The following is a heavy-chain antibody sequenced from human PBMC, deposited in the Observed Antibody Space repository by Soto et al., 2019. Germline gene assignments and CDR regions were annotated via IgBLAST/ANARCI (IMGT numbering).Heavy chain of an antibody. CDR3: ARPYSSSSSSYYYGMDV. CDR1: GFTFSSYW. CDR2: INSDGSST. D-gene: IGHD6-6*01. J-gene: IGHJ6*02. Sequence: EVQLVESGGGLVQPGGSLRLSCAASGFTFSSYWMHWVRQAPGKGLVWVSRINSDGSSTCYADSVKGRFTISRDNAKNTLYLQMNSLRAEDTAVYYCARPYSSSSSSYYYGMDVWGQGTTVTVSS. V-gene: IGHV3-74*01.